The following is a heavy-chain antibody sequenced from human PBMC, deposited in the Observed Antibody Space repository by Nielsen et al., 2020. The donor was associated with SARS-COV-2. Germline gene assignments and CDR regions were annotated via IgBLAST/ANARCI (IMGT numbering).Heavy chain of an antibody. CDR2: INTNTGNP. J-gene: IGHJ6*02. CDR1: GYNFTSYA. D-gene: IGHD6-13*01. Sequence: ALVKVSCKASGYNFTSYALNWVRQAPGQGPEWMGWINTNTGNPTYAQGFTGRFVFSLDTSVSTAYLQISSLKAEDTGVYYCVKQLISYYFGMDVWGQGTTVTVS. V-gene: IGHV7-4-1*02. CDR3: VKQLISYYFGMDV.